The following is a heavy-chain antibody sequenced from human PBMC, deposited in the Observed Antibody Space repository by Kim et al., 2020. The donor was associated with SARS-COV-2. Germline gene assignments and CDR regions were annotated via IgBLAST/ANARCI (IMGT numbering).Heavy chain of an antibody. J-gene: IGHJ3*01. CDR2: IIASIGTT. Sequence: SVKVSCKASGGTFSPHAIHWVRQAPGQGLEWMGGIIASIGTTNYPQKFQDRVTITADESTKTAYMELSRLRSEDTAVYFCARFEVAVIQKYDAFHLWGQGTKVTVFS. CDR1: GGTFSPHA. D-gene: IGHD3-3*01. CDR3: ARFEVAVIQKYDAFHL. V-gene: IGHV1-69*13.